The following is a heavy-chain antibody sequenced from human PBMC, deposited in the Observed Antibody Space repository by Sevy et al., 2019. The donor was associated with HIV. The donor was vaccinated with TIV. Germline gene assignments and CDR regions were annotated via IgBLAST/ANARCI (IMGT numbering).Heavy chain of an antibody. Sequence: SETLSLTCAVSGGSISSSSYYWGWIRQPPGKGLEWIGSIYYSGSSYYNPSLKSRVTISVDTSKNQFSLKLSSMTAADTAVYYCARVSSGGYSYYYSHGMDVWGQGTTVTVSS. CDR1: GGSISSSSYY. V-gene: IGHV4-39*01. CDR3: ARVSSGGYSYYYSHGMDV. CDR2: IYYSGSS. J-gene: IGHJ6*02. D-gene: IGHD5-18*01.